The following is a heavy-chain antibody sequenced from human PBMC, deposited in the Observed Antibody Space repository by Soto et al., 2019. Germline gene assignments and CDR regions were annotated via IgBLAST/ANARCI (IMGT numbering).Heavy chain of an antibody. CDR2: KSTNNDAI. CDR1: GFSISDCS. V-gene: IGHV3-48*01. J-gene: IGHJ4*02. D-gene: IGHD3-10*01. CDR3: ASVLGSRRSGSYPSY. Sequence: EVQLVESGGGLVQPGGSLRLSCAASGFSISDCSMNWVRRAPGKGLEWISYKSTNNDAIYYADYVKGRFTISRDNAKNSLYLQMNSLRAEDTALYYCASVLGSRRSGSYPSYWGQGTLVTVSS.